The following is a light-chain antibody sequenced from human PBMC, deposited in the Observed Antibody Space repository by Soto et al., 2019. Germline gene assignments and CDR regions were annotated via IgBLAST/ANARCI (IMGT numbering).Light chain of an antibody. CDR1: QSLEHSDGNTY. V-gene: IGKV2-24*01. J-gene: IGKJ2*01. Sequence: DVVMTQTPLSSPVTLGQPASISCRSSQSLEHSDGNTYLSWLHQRPGQPPRLLIYKVSHRFSGVPDRFSGRGAGTDFTLTISRVEAEDVGIYYCMQATHYRPYTFGQGTKLEI. CDR3: MQATHYRPYT. CDR2: KVS.